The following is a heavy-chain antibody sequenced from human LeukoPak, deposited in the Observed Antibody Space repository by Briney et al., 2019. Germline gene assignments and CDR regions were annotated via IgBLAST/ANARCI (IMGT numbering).Heavy chain of an antibody. Sequence: SETLSLTCTASGGSISSDNYYWSWIRQPAGKGLEWIGRIYTSGSTKYNPSLKGRVTMSVDTSKNQFSLKLSSVTAADTAVYYCARVQRRYDSSGYYYDHYYYYYMDVWGKGATVTVSS. V-gene: IGHV4-61*02. CDR2: IYTSGST. CDR1: GGSISSDNYY. CDR3: ARVQRRYDSSGYYYDHYYYYYMDV. D-gene: IGHD3-22*01. J-gene: IGHJ6*03.